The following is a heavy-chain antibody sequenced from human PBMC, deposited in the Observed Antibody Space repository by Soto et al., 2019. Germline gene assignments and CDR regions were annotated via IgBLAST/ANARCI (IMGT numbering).Heavy chain of an antibody. Sequence: GASVKVSCKASGYTFTSYGISWVRQAPGQGLEWMGIINPSGGSTSYAQKFQGRVTMTRDTSTSTVYMELSSLRSEDTAVYYCARVPTGGGYDVWGQGTMVTVSS. CDR3: ARVPTGGGYDV. J-gene: IGHJ3*01. V-gene: IGHV1-46*03. CDR2: INPSGGST. CDR1: GYTFTSYG. D-gene: IGHD3-22*01.